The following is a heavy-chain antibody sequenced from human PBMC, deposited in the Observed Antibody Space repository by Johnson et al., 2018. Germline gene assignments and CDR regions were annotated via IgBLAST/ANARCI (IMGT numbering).Heavy chain of an antibody. V-gene: IGHV3-13*01. CDR3: VRRARSSASYSVILDV. CDR2: FGSGGDT. J-gene: IGHJ3*01. CDR1: GFTLSNYD. D-gene: IGHD3-10*01. Sequence: VQLVESGGGLVQPGGSLRLSCAASGFTLSNYDIHWVRQVTGKGPEWLSAFGSGGDTYYPGSVRGRFIISREDAKDSVFLQMTGLRAGDTAVYYCVRRARSSASYSVILDVWGQGTVVTVSA.